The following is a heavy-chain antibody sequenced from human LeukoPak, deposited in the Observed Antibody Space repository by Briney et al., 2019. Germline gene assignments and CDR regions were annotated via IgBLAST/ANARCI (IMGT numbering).Heavy chain of an antibody. CDR1: GFTFSSYG. CDR2: ISYDGGNK. CDR3: AKDLGGRAYCGGDCYGFDY. J-gene: IGHJ4*02. Sequence: GGSLRLSCAASGFTFSSYGMHWVRQAPGKGLEWVAVISYDGGNKYYADSVKGRFTISRDNSKNTLYLQMNSLRAEDTAVYYCAKDLGGRAYCGGDCYGFDYWGQGTLVTVSS. V-gene: IGHV3-30*18. D-gene: IGHD2-21*02.